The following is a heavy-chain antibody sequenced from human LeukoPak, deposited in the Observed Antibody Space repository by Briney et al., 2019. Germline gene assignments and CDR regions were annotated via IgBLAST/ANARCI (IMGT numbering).Heavy chain of an antibody. CDR3: AMNHYDSSGYYEFDY. CDR2: IIPIFGTA. CDR1: GGTFSSYA. Sequence: SVKVSCKASGGTFSSYAISWVRQAPGQGLEWMGGIIPIFGTANYAQKFQGRVTITADESTSTAYMELSSLRSEDTAVYYCAMNHYDSSGYYEFDYWGRGTLVTVSS. V-gene: IGHV1-69*01. D-gene: IGHD3-22*01. J-gene: IGHJ4*02.